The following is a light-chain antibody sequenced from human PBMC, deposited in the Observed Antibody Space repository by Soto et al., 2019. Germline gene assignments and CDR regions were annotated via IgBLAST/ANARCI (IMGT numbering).Light chain of an antibody. CDR2: GAS. V-gene: IGKV3-20*01. J-gene: IGKJ4*01. CDR1: HNVTGRF. CDR3: QQYAHSSPT. Sequence: IVLTQSPGTLYLSPGESATLSCRASHNVTGRFLAWYHHKPGHSPRLLLYGASSRATGIPERFSGGGSGTDFTPTISRLLPDDFSIYYCQQYAHSSPTCGGGTKVDIK.